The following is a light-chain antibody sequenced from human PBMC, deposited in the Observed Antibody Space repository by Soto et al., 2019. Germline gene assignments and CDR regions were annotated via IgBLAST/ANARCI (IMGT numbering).Light chain of an antibody. CDR1: SSNIGSYT. CDR2: SNN. CDR3: AAWDDSLGGLI. Sequence: QSVLTQPPSASATPGQTVTISCSGASSNIGSYTVNWYQQLPGTAPKLLIFSNNQRPSGVPDRFSGSRSGTSASLYITGLQSEDEADFYCAAWDDSLGGLIFGGGTKLTVL. V-gene: IGLV1-44*01. J-gene: IGLJ2*01.